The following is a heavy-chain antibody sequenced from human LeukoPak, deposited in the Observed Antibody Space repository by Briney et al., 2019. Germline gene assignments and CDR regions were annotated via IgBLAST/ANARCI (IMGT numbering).Heavy chain of an antibody. Sequence: SVKVSCKASGGTFSSYAISWVRQAPGQGLEWMGGIIPIFGTANYAQKFQGRVTITADKSTSTAYMELSSLRSEDTAVYYCVFLEWLHQTIYWGQGTLVTVSS. J-gene: IGHJ4*02. V-gene: IGHV1-69*06. D-gene: IGHD3-3*01. CDR1: GGTFSSYA. CDR3: VFLEWLHQTIY. CDR2: IIPIFGTA.